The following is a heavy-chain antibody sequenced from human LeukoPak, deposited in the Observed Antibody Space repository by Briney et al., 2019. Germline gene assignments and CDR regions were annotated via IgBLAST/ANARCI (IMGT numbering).Heavy chain of an antibody. D-gene: IGHD6-6*01. CDR3: ARGLVVGIAARPAGY. CDR2: INPNSGGT. CDR1: GYTFTAYY. J-gene: IGHJ4*02. V-gene: IGHV1-2*02. Sequence: ASVKVSCKASGYTFTAYYMHWVRQAPGQGLEWMGWINPNSGGTNYAQKFQGRVTMTRDTSISTAYMELSRLRSDDTAVYYCARGLVVGIAARPAGYWGQGTLVTVSS.